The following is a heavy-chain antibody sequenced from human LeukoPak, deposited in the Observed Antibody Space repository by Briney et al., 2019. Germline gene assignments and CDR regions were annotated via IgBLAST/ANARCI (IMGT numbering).Heavy chain of an antibody. CDR1: GFTFPSSA. J-gene: IGHJ4*02. CDR2: INPNSGGT. D-gene: IGHD4-17*01. V-gene: IGHV1-2*02. CDR3: AGVTDYGNDY. Sequence: ASVKVSCKASGFTFPSSAVHWVRQAPGQGLEWMGWINPNSGGTTYAQKFQGRVTMTRDTSISTAYMELSRLRSDDTAVFYCAGVTDYGNDYWGQGTLVTVSS.